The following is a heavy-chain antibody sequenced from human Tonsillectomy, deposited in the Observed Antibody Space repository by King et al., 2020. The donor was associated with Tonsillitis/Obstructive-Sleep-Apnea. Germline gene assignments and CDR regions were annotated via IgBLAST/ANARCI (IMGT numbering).Heavy chain of an antibody. CDR3: AKKYYYYMDV. Sequence: VQLVESGGDLVQPGGSLRLSCAASGFTFRNYAMNWVRQAPGKGLEWISYIITSGSFMSYADSVKGRFTVSRDNAKSSLYLQMNSLRDEDTAVYYCAKKYYYYMDVWGKGTTVTVSS. D-gene: IGHD2/OR15-2a*01. CDR2: IITSGSFM. V-gene: IGHV3-48*03. J-gene: IGHJ6*03. CDR1: GFTFRNYA.